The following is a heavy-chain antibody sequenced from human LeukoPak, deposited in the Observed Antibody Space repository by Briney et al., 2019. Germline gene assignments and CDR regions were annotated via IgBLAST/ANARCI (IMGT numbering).Heavy chain of an antibody. CDR3: ARRSGYNIFGY. CDR2: IYHSGST. J-gene: IGHJ4*02. D-gene: IGHD5-24*01. CDR1: GGSISSGGYY. V-gene: IGHV4-30-2*01. Sequence: SETLSLTCTVSGGSISSGGYYWSWIRQPPGKGLEWIGYIYHSGSTYYNPSLKSRVTISVDRSKNQFSLKLSSVTAADTAVYYCARRSGYNIFGYWGQGTLVTVSS.